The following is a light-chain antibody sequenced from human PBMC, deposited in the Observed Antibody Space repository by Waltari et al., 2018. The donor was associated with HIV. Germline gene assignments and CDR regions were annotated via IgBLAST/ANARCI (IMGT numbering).Light chain of an antibody. CDR2: DVS. J-gene: IGLJ2*01. CDR3: NSYTTSSTLHGV. Sequence: QSALTQPASVSGSPGQSITISCTGTSRDVGGYNYVSWYQHHPGKAPKLMIYDVSNRPSGGSNRFSGSKSGNTASLTSSGLQAEDEADYYCNSYTTSSTLHGVFGGGTKLTVL. V-gene: IGLV2-14*03. CDR1: SRDVGGYNY.